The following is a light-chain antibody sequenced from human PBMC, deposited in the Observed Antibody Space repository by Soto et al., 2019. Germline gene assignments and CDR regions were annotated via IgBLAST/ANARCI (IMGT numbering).Light chain of an antibody. J-gene: IGKJ2*01. CDR3: QQYGSSVYT. CDR1: QSFSSSS. Sequence: EIVLTQSPGTLSLSPGERATLSCRASQSFSSSSLAWYQQKPGQAPRLLIYGASSRATGIPDRFSGSGSGTDFTLTISRLEPEDCAVYYCQQYGSSVYTFGQGTKLEIK. V-gene: IGKV3-20*01. CDR2: GAS.